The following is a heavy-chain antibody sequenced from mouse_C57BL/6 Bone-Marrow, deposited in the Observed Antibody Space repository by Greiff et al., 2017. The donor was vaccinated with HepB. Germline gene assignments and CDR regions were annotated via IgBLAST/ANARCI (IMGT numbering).Heavy chain of an antibody. V-gene: IGHV5-15*01. CDR2: ISNLAYSI. CDR1: GFTFSDYG. Sequence: VQLQQSGGGLVQPGGSLKLSCAASGFTFSDYGMAWVRQAPRKGPEWVAFISNLAYSIYYADTVTGRFTISRENAKNTLYLEMSSLRSEDTAMYYCARHDDGYGGFAYWGQGTLVTVSA. J-gene: IGHJ3*01. D-gene: IGHD2-3*01. CDR3: ARHDDGYGGFAY.